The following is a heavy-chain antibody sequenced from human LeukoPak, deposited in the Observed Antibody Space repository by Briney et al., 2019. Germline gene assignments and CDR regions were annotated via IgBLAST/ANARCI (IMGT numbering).Heavy chain of an antibody. CDR3: ARGIAAAGYYYYGMDV. V-gene: IGHV4-31*03. CDR1: GGSISSGGYY. Sequence: TLSLTCTVSGGSISSGGYYWSWIRQHPGKGLEWIGYIYYSGSTYYNPSLKSRVTISVDTSKNQFSLKLSSVTAADTAVYYCARGIAAAGYYYYGMDVWGQGTTVTVSS. J-gene: IGHJ6*02. D-gene: IGHD6-13*01. CDR2: IYYSGST.